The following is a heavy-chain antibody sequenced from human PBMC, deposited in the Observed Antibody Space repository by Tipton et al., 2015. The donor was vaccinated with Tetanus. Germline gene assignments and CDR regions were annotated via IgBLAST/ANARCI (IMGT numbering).Heavy chain of an antibody. D-gene: IGHD5-12*01. V-gene: IGHV4-31*03. CDR3: ARAELRRGFSGYLYYDL. CDR2: IYYSGTT. Sequence: TLSLTCTVSDGPVSSGGHYWGWVRQLPGKGLEWIGCIYYSGTTYYNPPLRSRLSISVDTSKNQFSLSLASVTAADTAIYYCARAELRRGFSGYLYYDLWGRGILVGVSS. J-gene: IGHJ2*01. CDR1: DGPVSSGGHY.